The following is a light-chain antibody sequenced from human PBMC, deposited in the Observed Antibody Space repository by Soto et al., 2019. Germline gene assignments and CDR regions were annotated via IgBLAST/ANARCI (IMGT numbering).Light chain of an antibody. CDR1: QDISNY. CDR2: DAS. V-gene: IGKV1-33*01. J-gene: IGKJ4*01. CDR3: QQYYNLPLT. Sequence: DIQMTQSPSSLSASVGERVTITCQASQDISNYLNWYQQKPGKAPKLLIYDASKLETGVPSRFSGSGSGTDFTFTISSLQPEDIATYYCQQYYNLPLTFGGGTKVEIK.